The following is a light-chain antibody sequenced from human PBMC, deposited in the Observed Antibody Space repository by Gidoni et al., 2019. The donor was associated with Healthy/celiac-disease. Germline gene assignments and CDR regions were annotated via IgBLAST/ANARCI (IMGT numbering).Light chain of an antibody. CDR1: QSVSSSY. CDR2: VSS. Sequence: EIALTQSPGTLSLSPGERATLSCRASQSVSSSYLAWYQQKPGQAPRLLIYVSSSRATGIPDRFSGSGSGTDFTLTISRLEPEDFAVYYCQQYGSSPPLYTFGQGTKLEIK. J-gene: IGKJ2*01. V-gene: IGKV3-20*01. CDR3: QQYGSSPPLYT.